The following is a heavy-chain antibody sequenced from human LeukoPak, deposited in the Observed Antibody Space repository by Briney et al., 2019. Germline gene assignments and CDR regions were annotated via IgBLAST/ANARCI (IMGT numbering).Heavy chain of an antibody. CDR1: GYTFTSYD. CDR3: ARGDSSSWYYPNWFDP. Sequence: ASVTVSCKASGYTFTSYDINWVRQATGQGLEWMGWMNPNSGNTGYAQKFQGRVTMTRNTSISTAYMELSSLRSEDTAVYYCARGDSSSWYYPNWFDPWGQGTLVTVSS. V-gene: IGHV1-8*01. J-gene: IGHJ5*02. CDR2: MNPNSGNT. D-gene: IGHD6-13*01.